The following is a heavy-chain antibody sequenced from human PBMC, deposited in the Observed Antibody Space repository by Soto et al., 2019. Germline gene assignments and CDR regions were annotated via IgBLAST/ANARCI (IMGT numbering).Heavy chain of an antibody. CDR3: ARLVTGTQYYFDF. V-gene: IGHV4-59*08. D-gene: IGHD1-1*01. CDR2: ISWSGST. Sequence: SETLSLTCTVSGGSIDAFYWNWIRQAPDKGLEWIGYISWSGSTKYSPSLRSRVTISADTSKNHFSLKLRSVTVADTAVYSCARLVTGTQYYFDFWGQGSLVTVSS. CDR1: GGSIDAFY. J-gene: IGHJ4*02.